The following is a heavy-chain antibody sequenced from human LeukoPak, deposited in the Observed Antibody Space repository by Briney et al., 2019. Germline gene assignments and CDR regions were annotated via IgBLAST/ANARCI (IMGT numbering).Heavy chain of an antibody. Sequence: PGGSLRLSCAASGFTFSDYYMSWLRQAPGKGAEWVSYISSSGSTIDYADSVKGQFTISRDNAKNSLYLQMNSLRAEDTAVYFCASGTYYFDFWGQGTLVTVSS. CDR2: ISSSGSTI. D-gene: IGHD1-26*01. J-gene: IGHJ4*02. CDR3: ASGTYYFDF. CDR1: GFTFSDYY. V-gene: IGHV3-11*01.